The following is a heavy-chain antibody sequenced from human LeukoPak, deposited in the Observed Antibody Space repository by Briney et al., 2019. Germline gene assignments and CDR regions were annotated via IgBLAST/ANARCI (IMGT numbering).Heavy chain of an antibody. J-gene: IGHJ5*02. Sequence: ASVKVSCKASGYTFISYRISWVRQAPGQGLEWMGWINPNSGGTNYAQKFQGRVTMTRDTSISTAYMELSRLRSDDTAVYYCAKSRPLRRKGWFDPWGQGTLVTVSS. CDR1: GYTFISYR. CDR3: AKSRPLRRKGWFDP. V-gene: IGHV1-2*02. CDR2: INPNSGGT. D-gene: IGHD1-14*01.